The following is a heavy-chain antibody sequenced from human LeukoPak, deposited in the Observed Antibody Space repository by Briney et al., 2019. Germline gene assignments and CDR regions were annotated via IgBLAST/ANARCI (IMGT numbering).Heavy chain of an antibody. CDR2: INHSGST. Sequence: SETLSLTCAVYGGSFSGHYWSWIRQPPGKGLEWIGEINHSGSTNCNPSLKSRVTISVDTSKNQFSLKLSSVTAADTAVYYCARMRRQWPVLVYWGQGTLVTVSS. V-gene: IGHV4-34*01. CDR1: GGSFSGHY. J-gene: IGHJ4*02. D-gene: IGHD6-19*01. CDR3: ARMRRQWPVLVY.